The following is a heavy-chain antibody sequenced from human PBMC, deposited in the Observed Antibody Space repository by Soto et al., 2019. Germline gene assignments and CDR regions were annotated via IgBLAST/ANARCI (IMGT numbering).Heavy chain of an antibody. J-gene: IGHJ4*02. CDR2: VYPSGST. D-gene: IGHD2-15*01. CDR3: ARESCSGGTCYSDYFDY. CDR1: GGSFSSYY. V-gene: IGHV4-4*07. Sequence: PSETLSLTCTVSGGSFSSYYCNWVRRSAGKGLEWIGRVYPSGSTSYNPSLKSRVTMSVDTSKNQFSLKLTSVTAADTAVYYCARESCSGGTCYSDYFDYWGQGTLVTVSS.